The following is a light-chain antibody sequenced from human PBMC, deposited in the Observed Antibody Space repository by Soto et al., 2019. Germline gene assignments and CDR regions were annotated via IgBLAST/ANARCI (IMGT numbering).Light chain of an antibody. Sequence: DIQLTQSPSFLSASVGDRVAITSRASKDINTYLAWYQQKPGKAPKLLIFAASTLQNGVPSRFSGSGSGTEFTVTITSLQPEDFATYYCQQRKSYPITFGQGTRLEI. V-gene: IGKV1-9*01. J-gene: IGKJ5*01. CDR3: QQRKSYPIT. CDR2: AAS. CDR1: KDINTY.